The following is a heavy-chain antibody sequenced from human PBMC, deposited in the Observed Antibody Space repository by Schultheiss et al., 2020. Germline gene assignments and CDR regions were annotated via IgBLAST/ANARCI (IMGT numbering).Heavy chain of an antibody. CDR3: ARVACSGENCYSANFFDY. J-gene: IGHJ4*02. CDR2: ISAHGDST. Sequence: GGSLRLSCAASGFTFSSYSMNWVRQAPGKGLEWVSAISAHGDSTYYADSVKGRFTISRDNSKNTLYLQMNSLRAEDTAVYYCARVACSGENCYSANFFDYWGQGTLVT. CDR1: GFTFSSYS. V-gene: IGHV3-23*01. D-gene: IGHD2-15*01.